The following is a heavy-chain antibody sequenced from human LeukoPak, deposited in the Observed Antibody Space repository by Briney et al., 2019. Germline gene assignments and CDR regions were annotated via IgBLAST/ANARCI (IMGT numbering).Heavy chain of an antibody. J-gene: IGHJ6*02. V-gene: IGHV3-9*01. CDR2: ISWNSGSI. D-gene: IGHD3-10*01. CDR3: AKDITMVRGSASGYYGMDV. CDR1: GFTFDDYA. Sequence: GGSLRLSCAASGFTFDDYAMHWVRQAPGKGLEWVSGISWNSGSIVYADSVKGRCTISRDNAKNSLYLQMNSLRAEDTALYYCAKDITMVRGSASGYYGMDVWGQGTTVTVSS.